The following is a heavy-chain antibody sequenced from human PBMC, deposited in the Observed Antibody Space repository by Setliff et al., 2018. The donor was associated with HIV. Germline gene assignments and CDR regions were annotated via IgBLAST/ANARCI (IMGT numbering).Heavy chain of an antibody. Sequence: PSETLSLTCTVSGGSISTATFHWNWIRQPPGKALEWLGIVYHTGSTNYNPSLKSRVTISVDKSKNQFSLKLISVTAADTAVYYCAKGAGFYGDYTFDYWGQGNLVTVSS. V-gene: IGHV4-39*07. CDR2: VYHTGST. D-gene: IGHD4-17*01. J-gene: IGHJ4*02. CDR3: AKGAGFYGDYTFDY. CDR1: GGSISTATFH.